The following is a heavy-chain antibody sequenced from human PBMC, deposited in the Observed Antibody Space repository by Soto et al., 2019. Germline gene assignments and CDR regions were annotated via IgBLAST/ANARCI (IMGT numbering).Heavy chain of an antibody. D-gene: IGHD3-16*02. CDR3: AKDRRRSYRYNG. CDR1: GFTFSSYA. V-gene: IGHV3-23*01. J-gene: IGHJ4*02. Sequence: GGSQSLSWAASGFTFSSYAMSWVRQAPGKGLEWVSAISGSGGSTYYADSMKGRFTISRDNSKNTLYLQMNSLRAEDTAVYYGAKDRRRSYRYNGWGQGTLGTVSS. CDR2: ISGSGGST.